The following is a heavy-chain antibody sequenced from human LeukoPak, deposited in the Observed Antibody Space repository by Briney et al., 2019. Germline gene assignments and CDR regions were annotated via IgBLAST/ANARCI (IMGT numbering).Heavy chain of an antibody. V-gene: IGHV3-23*01. CDR1: GFTFSSYA. D-gene: IGHD2-15*01. CDR3: AKVMSGGSCYRNCYFDY. CDR2: ISGSGGST. J-gene: IGHJ4*02. Sequence: PGGSLRLSCAASGFTFSSYAMSWVRQAPGKGLEWVSAISGSGGSTYYADSVKGRFTISRDNSKNTLYLQMNSLRAEDTAVYYCAKVMSGGSCYRNCYFDYWGQGTLVTVSS.